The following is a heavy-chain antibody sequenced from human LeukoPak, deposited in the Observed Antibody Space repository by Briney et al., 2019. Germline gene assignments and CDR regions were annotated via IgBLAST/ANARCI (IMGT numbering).Heavy chain of an antibody. Sequence: GSLRLSRAASGFTFSDSTMHWVRQASGKGLEWVGRIRNRANNYATAYATSVKGRFTLSRDDSKNTAYLQMNSLKTEDTALYYCVRGAASGSYYGLGVWGQGATVTVSS. J-gene: IGHJ6*02. D-gene: IGHD1-26*01. CDR2: IRNRANNYAT. CDR3: VRGAASGSYYGLGV. CDR1: GFTFSDST. V-gene: IGHV3-73*01.